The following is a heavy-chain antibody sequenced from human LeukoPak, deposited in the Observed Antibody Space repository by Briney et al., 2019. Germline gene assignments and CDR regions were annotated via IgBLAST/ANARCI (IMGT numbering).Heavy chain of an antibody. J-gene: IGHJ4*02. CDR1: GFTFSSYS. CDR2: ISSSSSYI. CDR3: ARGCGGDCYSGHDY. Sequence: GGSLRLSCAASGFTFSSYSMNWVRQAPGKGLEWVSSISSSSSYIYYADSVKGRFTISRDNAKNPLYLQMNSLRAEDTAVYYCARGCGGDCYSGHDYWGQGTLVTVSS. V-gene: IGHV3-21*01. D-gene: IGHD2-21*02.